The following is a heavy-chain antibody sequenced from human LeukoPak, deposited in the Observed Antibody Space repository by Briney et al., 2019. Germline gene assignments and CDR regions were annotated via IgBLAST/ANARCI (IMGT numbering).Heavy chain of an antibody. D-gene: IGHD3-16*02. CDR3: AGEGDYVWGSYLR. V-gene: IGHV4-59*01. J-gene: IGHJ4*02. Sequence: ASETLSLTCTVSGGSISSYYWSWIRQPPGKGLEWIGYIYYSGSTNYNPSLKSRVTISVDTSKNQFSLKLSSVTAADTAVYYCAGEGDYVWGSYLRWGQGTLVTVSS. CDR2: IYYSGST. CDR1: GGSISSYY.